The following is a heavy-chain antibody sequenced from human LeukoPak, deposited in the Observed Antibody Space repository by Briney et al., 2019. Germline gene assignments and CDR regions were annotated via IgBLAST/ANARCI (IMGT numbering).Heavy chain of an antibody. CDR3: ASNSGSYPGLYYYYYYMDV. Sequence: ASVKVCCKASGYTFTGYYMHWVRQAPGQGLEWMGWINPNSGGTNYAQKFQGRVTMTRDTSISTAYMELSRLRSDDTAVYYCASNSGSYPGLYYYYYYMDVWGKGTTVTVSS. J-gene: IGHJ6*03. D-gene: IGHD1-26*01. CDR1: GYTFTGYY. V-gene: IGHV1-2*02. CDR2: INPNSGGT.